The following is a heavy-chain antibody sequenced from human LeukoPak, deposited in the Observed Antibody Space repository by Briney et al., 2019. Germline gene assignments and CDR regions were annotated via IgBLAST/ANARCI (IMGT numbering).Heavy chain of an antibody. J-gene: IGHJ4*02. Sequence: PSETLSLTCAVYGGSFSGYYWSWIRQPPGKGLEWIGEINHSGSTNYNPSLKSRVTISVNTSKNQFSLKLSSVTAADTAVYYCARGRSPDYWGQGTLVTVSS. CDR2: INHSGST. CDR3: ARGRSPDY. V-gene: IGHV4-34*01. CDR1: GGSFSGYY.